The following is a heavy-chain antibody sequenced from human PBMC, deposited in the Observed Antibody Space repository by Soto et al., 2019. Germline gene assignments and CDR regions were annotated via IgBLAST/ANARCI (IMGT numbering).Heavy chain of an antibody. V-gene: IGHV3-23*01. CDR1: GFNFSSYP. CDR2: LSGSGGST. Sequence: PGGSLRLAGAASGFNFSSYPMGWVRQAPGKGLEWVSALSGSGGSTYYADSVKGGFTISRDNSKNTLYLQMNSLRAEDTAVYYCAKPYTMVRGVSWFDPWGQGTLVTVSS. J-gene: IGHJ5*02. CDR3: AKPYTMVRGVSWFDP. D-gene: IGHD3-10*01.